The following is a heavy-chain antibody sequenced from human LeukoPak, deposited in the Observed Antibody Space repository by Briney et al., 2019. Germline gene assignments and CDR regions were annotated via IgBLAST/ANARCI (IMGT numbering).Heavy chain of an antibody. D-gene: IGHD3-10*01. V-gene: IGHV1-69*06. CDR2: IIPIFGTA. Sequence: ASVKVSCKASGGTFSSYAISWVRQAPGQGLEWMGGIIPIFGTANYAQKFQGRVTITADKSTSTAYMELSSLRSEDTAVYYCARVLRNYYGSGSYDYWGQGTLVTVSS. J-gene: IGHJ4*02. CDR3: ARVLRNYYGSGSYDY. CDR1: GGTFSSYA.